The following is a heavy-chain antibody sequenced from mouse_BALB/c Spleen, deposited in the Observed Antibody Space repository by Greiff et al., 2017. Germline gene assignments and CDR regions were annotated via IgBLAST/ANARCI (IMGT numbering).Heavy chain of an antibody. D-gene: IGHD2-1*01. CDR2: INPYNDGT. CDR3: ASVYYGNYGGYYFDY. Sequence: LQESGPELVKPGASVKMSCKASGYTFTSYVMHWVKQKPGQGLEWIGYINPYNDGTKYNEKFKGKATLTSDKSSSTAYMELSSLTSEDSAVYYCASVYYGNYGGYYFDYWGQGTTLTVSS. J-gene: IGHJ2*01. CDR1: GYTFTSYV. V-gene: IGHV1-14*01.